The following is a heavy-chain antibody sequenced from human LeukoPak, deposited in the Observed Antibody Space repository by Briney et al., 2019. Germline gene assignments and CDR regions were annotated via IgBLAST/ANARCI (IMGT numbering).Heavy chain of an antibody. D-gene: IGHD6-19*01. CDR2: ISSSGSTI. CDR3: ARLYSSGWYWFDP. V-gene: IGHV3-11*04. CDR1: GFTFSDYY. J-gene: IGHJ5*02. Sequence: GGSLRLSCAASGFTFSDYYMSWIRQAPGKGLEGVSYISSSGSTIYYADSVKGRFTISRDNAKNSLYLQMNSLRAEDTAVYYCARLYSSGWYWFDPWGQGTLVTVSS.